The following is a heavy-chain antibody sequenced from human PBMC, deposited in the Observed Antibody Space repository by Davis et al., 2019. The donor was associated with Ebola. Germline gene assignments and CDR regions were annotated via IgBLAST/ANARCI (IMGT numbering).Heavy chain of an antibody. CDR2: INSDGSST. D-gene: IGHD1-1*01. CDR3: ARGGVQLERYYYYYGMDV. Sequence: PGGSLRPPCAAPGSTFSSYWMHWVRQAPGKGLVWVSRINSDGSSTSYADSVKGRFTISRDNAKNTLYLQMNRLRAEDAAVYYCARGGVQLERYYYYYGMDVWGQGTTVTVSS. V-gene: IGHV3-74*01. CDR1: GSTFSSYW. J-gene: IGHJ6*02.